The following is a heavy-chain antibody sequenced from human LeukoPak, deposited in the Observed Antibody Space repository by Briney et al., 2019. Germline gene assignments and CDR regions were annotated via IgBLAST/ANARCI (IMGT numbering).Heavy chain of an antibody. D-gene: IGHD2-2*01. CDR1: GYTFTSYY. Sequence: ASVKVSCKASGYTFTSYYMHWVRQAPGQGLEWMGIINPSGGSTSYAQKFQGRVTMTRDMSTSTVYMELSSLRSEDTAVYYCAKEESRYCSSTSCSSDYWGQGTLVTVSS. CDR2: INPSGGST. J-gene: IGHJ4*02. V-gene: IGHV1-46*01. CDR3: AKEESRYCSSTSCSSDY.